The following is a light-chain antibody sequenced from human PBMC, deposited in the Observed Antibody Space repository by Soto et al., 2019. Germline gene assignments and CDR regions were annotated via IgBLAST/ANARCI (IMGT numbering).Light chain of an antibody. CDR1: SSDIGGYRY. J-gene: IGLJ2*01. CDR3: SSYTHRNTVL. CDR2: EVS. V-gene: IGLV2-14*01. Sequence: QSALTQPASVSGSPGQSITISCTGTSSDIGGYRYVSWYQQHPGNTPKLMIYEVSNRPSGVSNRFSGSKSGKTASLTISGLQAEDEADYFCSSYTHRNTVLFGGGTKLTVL.